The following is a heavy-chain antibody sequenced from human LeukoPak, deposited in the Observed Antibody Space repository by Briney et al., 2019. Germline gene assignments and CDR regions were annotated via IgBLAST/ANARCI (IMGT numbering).Heavy chain of an antibody. D-gene: IGHD2-15*01. CDR1: GFPLSSYS. V-gene: IGHV3-48*01. CDR3: ARVKGSYFDY. CDR2: ISASGSNI. Sequence: PGGSLRLSCAASGFPLSSYSINWVRQAPGTGLEWVAYISASGSNIYYVDSVKGRFTVSSDNPKSSLFLQMNSPRAEDTAVYYCARVKGSYFDYWGQGALVTVSS. J-gene: IGHJ4*02.